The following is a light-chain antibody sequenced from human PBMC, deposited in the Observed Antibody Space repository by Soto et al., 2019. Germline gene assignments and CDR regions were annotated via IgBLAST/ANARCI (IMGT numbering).Light chain of an antibody. CDR2: GAS. CDR1: QSVSSVY. V-gene: IGKV3-20*01. Sequence: EVVLTQSPGTLSLSPGEIATLSCRASQSVSSVYSAWYQQRPGQAPSLPMYGASSTATGTPERFSGSGSGTDFTLTISRLEPEDFAVYYCQQYGSSPRTFGQGTKVDIK. J-gene: IGKJ1*01. CDR3: QQYGSSPRT.